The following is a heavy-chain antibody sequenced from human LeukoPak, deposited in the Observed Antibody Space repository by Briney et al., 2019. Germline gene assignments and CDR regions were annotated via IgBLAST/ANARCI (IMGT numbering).Heavy chain of an antibody. CDR3: ARDQGTYYYDSSGYYYGY. D-gene: IGHD3-22*01. Sequence: GASVKVSCXASGYTFTDYYMHWVRQAPGQGLEWMGRINPNSGGTNYAQKFQGRVTMTRDTSISTAYMELSRLRSDDTAVYYCARDQGTYYYDSSGYYYGYWGQGTLVTVSS. CDR2: INPNSGGT. CDR1: GYTFTDYY. J-gene: IGHJ4*02. V-gene: IGHV1-2*06.